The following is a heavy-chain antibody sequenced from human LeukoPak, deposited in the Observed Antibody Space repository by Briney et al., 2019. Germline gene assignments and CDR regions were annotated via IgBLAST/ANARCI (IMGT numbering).Heavy chain of an antibody. J-gene: IGHJ4*02. CDR2: IYYSGST. CDR3: ARDRGGSYVLGFFDY. CDR1: GGSLSSGGYY. D-gene: IGHD1-26*01. Sequence: SETLSLTCTVSGGSLSSGGYYWSWIRQPPGKGLEWIGYIYYSGSTYYNLSLNSRVNISVDTSKNQFSMKRSSVTAADTAVYYCARDRGGSYVLGFFDYWGQGTLVTVSS. V-gene: IGHV4-31*03.